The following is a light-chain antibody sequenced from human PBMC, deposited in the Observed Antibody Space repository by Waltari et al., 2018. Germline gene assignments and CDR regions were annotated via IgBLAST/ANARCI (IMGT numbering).Light chain of an antibody. CDR2: ATS. J-gene: IGKJ2*01. Sequence: ETVLTQSPGTLSLSPGSTATLSCRASKSFSARYLAWYQQKPGQAPRLVMYATSTRATGIPDRFSGRGSGTDFTLTISRLEPEDFAVYYCQQYGHSPRTFGQGTKLEI. CDR1: KSFSARY. CDR3: QQYGHSPRT. V-gene: IGKV3-20*01.